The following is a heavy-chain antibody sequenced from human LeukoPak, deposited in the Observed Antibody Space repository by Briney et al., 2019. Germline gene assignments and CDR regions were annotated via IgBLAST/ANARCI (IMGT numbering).Heavy chain of an antibody. V-gene: IGHV3-7*01. CDR2: IKQDGSEK. J-gene: IGHJ4*02. D-gene: IGHD2-15*01. CDR1: GLTFNSYW. Sequence: GGSLRLSCAVSGLTFNSYWMSWVRQAPGKGLEWVANIKQDGSEKFYVDSVKGRFTISRDNAKNSLYLQMNSLRAEDTAVFYCARGRYCSGGGCHYFDYWGQGTLVTASS. CDR3: ARGRYCSGGGCHYFDY.